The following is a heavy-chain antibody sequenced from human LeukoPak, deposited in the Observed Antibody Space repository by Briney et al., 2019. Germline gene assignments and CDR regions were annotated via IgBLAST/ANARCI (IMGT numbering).Heavy chain of an antibody. CDR1: GGSFSGYY. J-gene: IGHJ6*02. D-gene: IGHD4-17*01. Sequence: SETLSLTCAVYGGSFSGYYWSWIRQPPGKGLEWIGEINHSGSTNYNPSLKSRVTISVDTSKNQFSLKLSSVTAADTAVYYCASGLWTTVTTKFRYYGMDVWGQGTMVTVSS. CDR3: ASGLWTTVTTKFRYYGMDV. CDR2: INHSGST. V-gene: IGHV4-34*01.